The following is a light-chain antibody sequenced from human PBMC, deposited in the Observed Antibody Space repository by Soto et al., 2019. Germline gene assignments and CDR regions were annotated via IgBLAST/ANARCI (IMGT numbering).Light chain of an antibody. CDR1: YSNIGAGYE. Sequence: QSVLTQPPSVSGAPGQRVTISCSGSYSNIGAGYEVHWYQQVPGTAPKLLVSGHNNRPSGVPDRFFGSKSGTSATLGIAGLQTGDAADYYCATWDSSLSAWLFGGGTQLTVL. CDR3: ATWDSSLSAWL. V-gene: IGLV1-40*01. J-gene: IGLJ3*02. CDR2: GHN.